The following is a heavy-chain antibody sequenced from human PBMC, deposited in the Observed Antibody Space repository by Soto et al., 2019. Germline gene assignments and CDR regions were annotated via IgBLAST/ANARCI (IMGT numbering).Heavy chain of an antibody. Sequence: QVHLQESGPGLVKPSETLSLTCTVSGGSISSSDYYWGWVRQPPGKGPEGIGSISFGVTTYYNPSLKSRLTISIDTSTNQFSLQLSSVTAADTAVYYCATSSVSRLLNHWYFDLWGRGTLVTVSS. CDR3: ATSSVSRLLNHWYFDL. D-gene: IGHD6-6*01. J-gene: IGHJ2*01. V-gene: IGHV4-39*01. CDR1: GGSISSSDYY. CDR2: ISFGVTT.